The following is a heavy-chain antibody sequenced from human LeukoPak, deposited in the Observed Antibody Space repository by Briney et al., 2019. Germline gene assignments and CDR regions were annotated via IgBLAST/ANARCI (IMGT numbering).Heavy chain of an antibody. CDR1: GFAFANQA. D-gene: IGHD6-19*01. CDR3: AKDARRTSGWSFFDY. Sequence: PAVSLRLSCAASGFAFANQAMGWVRQASGKGLEWVSVISDSGDIPYYADSVKGRFTISRDNSKNTLFLQMNSLRAEDTAVYYCAKDARRTSGWSFFDYWGQGSLVTVSS. V-gene: IGHV3-23*01. J-gene: IGHJ4*02. CDR2: ISDSGDIP.